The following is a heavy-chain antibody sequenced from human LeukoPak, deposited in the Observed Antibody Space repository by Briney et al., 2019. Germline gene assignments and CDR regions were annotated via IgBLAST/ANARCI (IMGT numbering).Heavy chain of an antibody. Sequence: SETLSVTCTVSGDFISSSSYFWGWIRQPPGKGLEWIGSIYYSGSNSSNTSLKSGATISVDTSKTQFSLKLTAVTLTNTAGYYCASPWSSGGFDYWGQGTLVTVSS. J-gene: IGHJ4*02. CDR2: IYYSGSN. D-gene: IGHD6-19*01. CDR1: GDFISSSSYF. V-gene: IGHV4-39*01. CDR3: ASPWSSGGFDY.